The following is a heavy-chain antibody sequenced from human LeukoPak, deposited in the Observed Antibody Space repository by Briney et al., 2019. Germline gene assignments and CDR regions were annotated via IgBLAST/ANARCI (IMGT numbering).Heavy chain of an antibody. CDR1: GYXSTSYY. D-gene: IGHD2-2*01. CDR3: ARSYKHCSSTSWYTFDY. Sequence: ASVKVSCKASGYXSTSYYIHWVRQAPGQGLEWMGIINPIVGSTSYAQKFQGRVTMTRDTSTRTVYMELSSLRSEDKAVYYCARSYKHCSSTSWYTFDYWGQGTLVTVSS. CDR2: INPIVGST. J-gene: IGHJ4*02. V-gene: IGHV1-46*01.